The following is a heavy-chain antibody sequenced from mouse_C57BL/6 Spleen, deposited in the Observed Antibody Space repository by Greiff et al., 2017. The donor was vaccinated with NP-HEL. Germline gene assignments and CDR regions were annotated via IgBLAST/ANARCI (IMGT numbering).Heavy chain of an antibody. J-gene: IGHJ4*01. CDR2: IDPETGGT. CDR3: TRSPASSPYAMDY. D-gene: IGHD6-1*01. Sequence: VQLQQSGAELVRPGASVTLSCKAPGYTFTDYEMHWVKQTPVHGLEWIGAIDPETGGTAYNQKFKGKAILTADKSSSTAYMELRSLTSEDSAVYYSTRSPASSPYAMDYWGQGTSVAVSS. CDR1: GYTFTDYE. V-gene: IGHV1-15*01.